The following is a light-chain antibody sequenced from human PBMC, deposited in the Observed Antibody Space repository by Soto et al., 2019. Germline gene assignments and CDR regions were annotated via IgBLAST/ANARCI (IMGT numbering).Light chain of an antibody. CDR3: QQSYSTPS. J-gene: IGKJ4*01. CDR1: PSINNY. Sequence: DIQMTQSPSSLSASVGDRVTITCRTSPSINNYLNWYQQKPGRPPKLLIYDASTLQSGVPSRFSGSGSGTVFTLTISSLQPEDFATYFCQQSYSTPSFGGGTNVE. V-gene: IGKV1-39*01. CDR2: DAS.